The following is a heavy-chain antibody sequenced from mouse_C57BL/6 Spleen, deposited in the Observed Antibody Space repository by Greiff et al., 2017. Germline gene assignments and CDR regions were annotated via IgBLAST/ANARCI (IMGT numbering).Heavy chain of an antibody. CDR1: GFNFTNTY. Sequence: VQLQQPVAELVRPGASVKLSCTASGFNFTNTYMHWVKQRPEQGLEWIGRIDPANGSTKYAPKFQGKATMTADTSSNTAYLQLSSLTSEDTAIYYGASPYSNYFSFDYWGQGTTLTVSS. V-gene: IGHV14-3*01. CDR3: ASPYSNYFSFDY. D-gene: IGHD2-5*01. CDR2: IDPANGST. J-gene: IGHJ2*01.